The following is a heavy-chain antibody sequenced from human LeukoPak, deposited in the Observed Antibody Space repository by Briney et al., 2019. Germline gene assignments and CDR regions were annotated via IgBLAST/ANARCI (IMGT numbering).Heavy chain of an antibody. CDR2: ISGSGGST. D-gene: IGHD6-19*01. V-gene: IGHV3-23*01. CDR1: GFTFSSHG. CDR3: AKNRGWDSRGWPRDH. Sequence: GGSLRLSCAAPGFTFSSHGMSWVRQAPGKGLEWVSIISGSGGSTHYADSVKGRFIISRDNPKNTLYVQMNSLRSEDTAVYYCAKNRGWDSRGWPRDHWGQGTLVTFSS. J-gene: IGHJ4*02.